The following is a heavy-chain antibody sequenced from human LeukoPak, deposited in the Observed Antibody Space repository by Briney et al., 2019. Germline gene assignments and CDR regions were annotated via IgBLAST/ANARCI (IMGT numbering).Heavy chain of an antibody. Sequence: PGGSLRLSCVGSGFTFGSYWMSWVRQAPGKGLEWVANIKHDGSDHYYADSVAGRFTISRDNAKNSLYLEMSSLRAEDAAAYFCVRHPGSYNVLTGYSYYFDYWGQGTLVTVSS. D-gene: IGHD3-9*01. CDR1: GFTFGSYW. CDR3: VRHPGSYNVLTGYSYYFDY. J-gene: IGHJ4*02. CDR2: IKHDGSDH. V-gene: IGHV3-7*01.